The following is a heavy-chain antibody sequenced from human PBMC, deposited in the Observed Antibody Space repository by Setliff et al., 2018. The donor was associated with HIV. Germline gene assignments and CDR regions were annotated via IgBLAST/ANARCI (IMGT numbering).Heavy chain of an antibody. CDR3: VNPSGAMGDFDS. Sequence: SETLSLTCAVSGFSISSGYYWGWTRQPPGKGLEWIGTIYHSGSTYYSPSLMSRVTISVDTSKNQISLKLTSVTAADTAVYYCVNPSGAMGDFDSWGQGTLVTVSS. CDR2: IYHSGST. CDR1: GFSISSGYY. V-gene: IGHV4-38-2*01. J-gene: IGHJ4*02. D-gene: IGHD3-16*01.